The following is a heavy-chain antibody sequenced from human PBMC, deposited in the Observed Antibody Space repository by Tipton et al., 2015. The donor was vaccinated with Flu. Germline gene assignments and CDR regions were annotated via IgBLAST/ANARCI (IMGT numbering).Heavy chain of an antibody. Sequence: TLSLTCTVSGGSINNYYWSWIRQPPGKGLEWIGYIYYTGSTNYNPSLKSRVTISVDSSRNQFSLKLSSVTAADTAVYYCAKTYFDSSDSPDRFDPWGQGTLVTVSS. CDR2: IYYTGST. CDR3: AKTYFDSSDSPDRFDP. CDR1: GGSINNYY. V-gene: IGHV4-59*08. J-gene: IGHJ5*02. D-gene: IGHD3-22*01.